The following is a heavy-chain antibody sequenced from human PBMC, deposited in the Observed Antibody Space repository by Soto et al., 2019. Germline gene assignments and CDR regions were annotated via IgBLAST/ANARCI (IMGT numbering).Heavy chain of an antibody. CDR2: TYYRSKWYN. D-gene: IGHD1-26*01. J-gene: IGHJ6*02. CDR3: AREDDSGSYQAYYYYYGMDV. Sequence: SQTLSLTCAISGDSFSSNSAAWNWIRQSPSRGLEWLGRTYYRSKWYNDYAVSVKSRITINPDTSKNQFSLQPNSVTPEGTAVYYCAREDDSGSYQAYYYYYGMDVWGQGTTVTVSS. V-gene: IGHV6-1*01. CDR1: GDSFSSNSAA.